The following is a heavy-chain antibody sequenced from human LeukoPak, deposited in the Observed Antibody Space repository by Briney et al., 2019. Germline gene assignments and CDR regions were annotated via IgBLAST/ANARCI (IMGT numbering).Heavy chain of an antibody. Sequence: PSETLSLTCTVSGGSISSYYWSWIRQPPGKGLEWIGEINHSGSTNYNPSLKSRVTISVDTSKNQFSLKLSSVTAADTAVYYCASGQWLVPDYWGQGTLVTVSS. V-gene: IGHV4-34*01. D-gene: IGHD6-19*01. CDR1: GGSISSYY. CDR3: ASGQWLVPDY. J-gene: IGHJ4*02. CDR2: INHSGST.